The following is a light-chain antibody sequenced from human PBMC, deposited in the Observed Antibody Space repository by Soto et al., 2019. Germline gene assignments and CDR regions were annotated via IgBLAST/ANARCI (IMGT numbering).Light chain of an antibody. CDR2: DTS. CDR1: QAIGDT. J-gene: IGKJ4*01. Sequence: ATLSSSLGDRVPLSCRASQAIGDTLAWYQHKPGQTPRLLIYDTSTRATGVPTRFSGSRSGAEFTLTINSLQSEDFAVYYCRPYNNWPLTFGRGTKV. CDR3: RPYNNWPLT. V-gene: IGKV3-15*01.